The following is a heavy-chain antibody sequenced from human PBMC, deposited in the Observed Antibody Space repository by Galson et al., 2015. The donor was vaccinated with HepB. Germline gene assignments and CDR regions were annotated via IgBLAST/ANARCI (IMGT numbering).Heavy chain of an antibody. CDR2: ISDSGSTK. Sequence: SLRLSCAATGFTFNDYSMTWIRQAPGKGLEWLSYISDSGSTKFYADSVRGRFTISRDNAKNSLYLQINSLRAEDTAVYYCARATLRWFDPWGQGTLVIVSS. V-gene: IGHV3-11*01. CDR1: GFTFNDYS. J-gene: IGHJ5*02. CDR3: ARATLRWFDP. D-gene: IGHD3-16*01.